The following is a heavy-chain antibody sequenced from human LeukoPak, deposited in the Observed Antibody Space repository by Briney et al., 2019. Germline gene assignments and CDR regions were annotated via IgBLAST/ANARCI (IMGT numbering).Heavy chain of an antibody. CDR2: ISGGSTYI. CDR1: GFPFSSYG. CDR3: AKNYDSGRGVPYGMDV. Sequence: GTSLRLSCAASGFPFSSYGMHWVRQAPGKGLEWVSSISGGSTYIYYADSLKGRFTISRDNAKNSLYLQMNSLRAEDTAVYYCAKNYDSGRGVPYGMDVWGQGTTVTVSS. V-gene: IGHV3-21*01. D-gene: IGHD3-10*01. J-gene: IGHJ6*02.